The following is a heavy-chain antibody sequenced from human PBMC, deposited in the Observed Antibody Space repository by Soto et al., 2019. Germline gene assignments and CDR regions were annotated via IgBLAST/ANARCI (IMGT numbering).Heavy chain of an antibody. V-gene: IGHV3-30-3*01. D-gene: IGHD2-8*01. CDR2: ISYDGSNK. CDR3: ARDIATLKLSPMVYAYYYYGMDV. CDR1: GFTFSSYA. J-gene: IGHJ6*02. Sequence: PGGSLRLSCAASGFTFSSYAMHWVRQAPGKGLEWVAVISYDGSNKYYADSVKGRFTISRDNSKNTLYLQMNSLRAEDTAVYYCARDIATLKLSPMVYAYYYYGMDVWGQGTTVTVSS.